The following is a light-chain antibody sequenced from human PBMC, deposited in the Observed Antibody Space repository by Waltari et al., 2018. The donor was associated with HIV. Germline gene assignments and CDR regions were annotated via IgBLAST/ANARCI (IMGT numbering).Light chain of an antibody. V-gene: IGLV1-40*01. Sequence: QSLLTQXPSVSGTPGXXIXXSXXGNKSNIGPGXXXXWYXQVPXXAPKLLIFSNTNRPAGFPGRFTGSKSXTSAXLAITGLQADDEXDYYGXXXDXFLRGLWVF. CDR3: XXXDXFLRGLWV. CDR2: SNT. CDR1: KSNIGPGXX. J-gene: IGLJ1*01.